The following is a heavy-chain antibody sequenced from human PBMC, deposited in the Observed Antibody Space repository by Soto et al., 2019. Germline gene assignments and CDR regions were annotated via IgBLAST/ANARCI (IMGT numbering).Heavy chain of an antibody. D-gene: IGHD3-10*01. CDR2: MNPGSGDT. CDR1: GYSFTNND. CDR3: ARMATFGSLNGFDL. J-gene: IGHJ5*02. V-gene: IGHV1-8*01. Sequence: GSVQLSCKASGYSFTNNDVSSVRQATGQGLERLGWMNPGSGDTGYAQKFQGRVTMTRDISIATAYMELSGLRSDDTAIYYCARMATFGSLNGFDLWGQGTLVTVSS.